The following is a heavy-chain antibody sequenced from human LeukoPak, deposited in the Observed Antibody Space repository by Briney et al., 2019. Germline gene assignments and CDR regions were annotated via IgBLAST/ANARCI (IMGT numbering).Heavy chain of an antibody. CDR1: GDSISSYY. CDR3: ARIYDSSLDP. V-gene: IGHV4-59*12. D-gene: IGHD3-22*01. CDR2: THYSGTI. J-gene: IGHJ5*02. Sequence: PSETLSLTCTVSGDSISSYYWGWIRQPPGKGLEWIGFTHYSGTINYNPSLKSRVTISEDTSKNQFSLKLSSVTAADTAVYYCARIYDSSLDPWGQGTLVTVSS.